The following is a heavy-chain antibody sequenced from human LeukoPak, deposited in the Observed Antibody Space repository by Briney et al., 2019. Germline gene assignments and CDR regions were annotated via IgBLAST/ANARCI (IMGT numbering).Heavy chain of an antibody. CDR2: IYYSGST. CDR1: GGSISSSSYY. V-gene: IGHV4-39*01. D-gene: IGHD2-2*01. J-gene: IGHJ3*02. CDR3: ARPTGGDIVVVPAAIPHDAFDI. Sequence: SETLSLTCTVSGGSISSSSYYWGWIRQPPGKGLEWIGSIYYSGSTYYSPSLKSRVTISVDTSKNQFSLKLSSVTAADTAVYYCARPTGGDIVVVPAAIPHDAFDIWGQGTMVTVSS.